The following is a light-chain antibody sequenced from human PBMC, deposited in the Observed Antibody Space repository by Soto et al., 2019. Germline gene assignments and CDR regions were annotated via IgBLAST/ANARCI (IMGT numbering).Light chain of an antibody. CDR3: CSYAGSYSYV. V-gene: IGLV2-11*01. CDR2: DVN. J-gene: IGLJ1*01. CDR1: SSDVGGYNY. Sequence: QSALTQPRSVSGSPGQSVAISCTGTSSDVGGYNYVSWYQQHPGKAPKVMIFDVNKRPSGVPDRFSASKSGNTASLTISGLQAEDEADYYCCSYAGSYSYVFGTGTKLTVL.